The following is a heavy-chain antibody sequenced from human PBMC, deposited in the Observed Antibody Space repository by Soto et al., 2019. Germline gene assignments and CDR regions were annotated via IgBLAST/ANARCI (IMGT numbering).Heavy chain of an antibody. CDR2: IYSGGST. V-gene: IGHV3-53*01. Sequence: PGVSLRLSCAASWFTVSSNYMSWVRQAPGKGLEWVSVIYSGGSTYYADSVKCRFTISRDNSKNTLYLQLNSLRAEDTAVYYCARGYKYRSRWYYSTHSYYFDYWGQGIPGTLS. CDR1: WFTVSSNY. CDR3: ARGYKYRSRWYYSTHSYYFDY. D-gene: IGHD6-13*01. J-gene: IGHJ4*02.